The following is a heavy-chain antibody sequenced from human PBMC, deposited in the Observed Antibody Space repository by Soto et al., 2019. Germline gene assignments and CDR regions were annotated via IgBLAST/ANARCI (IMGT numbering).Heavy chain of an antibody. Sequence: GASVKVSCKASGYTFTGYYMHWVRQAPGQGLEWMGWINPNSGGTNYAQKFQGRVTMTRDTSISTAYMELSRLRSDDTAMYYCARAGVYDSSGYYYKVFDYWGQGTLVTVSS. D-gene: IGHD3-22*01. CDR2: INPNSGGT. V-gene: IGHV1-2*02. CDR1: GYTFTGYY. CDR3: ARAGVYDSSGYYYKVFDY. J-gene: IGHJ4*02.